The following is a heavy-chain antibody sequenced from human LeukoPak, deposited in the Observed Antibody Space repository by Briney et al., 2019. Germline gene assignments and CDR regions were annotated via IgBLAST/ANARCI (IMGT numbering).Heavy chain of an antibody. V-gene: IGHV3-23*01. CDR3: AKDRNSGNYYQTGDFHY. J-gene: IGHJ4*02. D-gene: IGHD1-26*01. CDR2: ISNSGGTT. CDR1: GFTFSSYG. Sequence: GGSLRLSCAASGFTFSSYGMSWVRQAPGKGLEWVSGISNSGGTTYYADSVKGRFTISRDNSKNTLYLQMNGLRAEDTALYYCAKDRNSGNYYQTGDFHYWGQGILVTVSS.